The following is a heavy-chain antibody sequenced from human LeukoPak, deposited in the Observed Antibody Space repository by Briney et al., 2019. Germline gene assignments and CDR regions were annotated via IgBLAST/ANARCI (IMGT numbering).Heavy chain of an antibody. CDR1: GGSISNYY. Sequence: SETLSLTCTVSGGSISNYYWSWIRQPPGKGLEWIGYIYYSGSTNYNPSLKSRVTISVDTSKNQFSLKLSSVTAADTAVYYCARDKRHQLLSRYYYYMDVWAKGTTVTVSS. V-gene: IGHV4-59*12. CDR2: IYYSGST. D-gene: IGHD2-2*01. J-gene: IGHJ6*03. CDR3: ARDKRHQLLSRYYYYMDV.